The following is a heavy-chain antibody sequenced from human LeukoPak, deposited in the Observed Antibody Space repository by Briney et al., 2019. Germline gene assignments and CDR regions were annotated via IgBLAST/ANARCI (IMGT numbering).Heavy chain of an antibody. CDR2: ISSNGGTT. V-gene: IGHV3-64*01. J-gene: IGHJ4*02. Sequence: GGSLRLSCAASGFTFSSYAMHWVRQAPGKGLEYVSVISSNGGTTYYANSVKDRFTISRDNSKNTLYLQMGSLRAEDMAVYYCARGGSTGPLDSWGQGTLFTVSS. D-gene: IGHD1-14*01. CDR1: GFTFSSYA. CDR3: ARGGSTGPLDS.